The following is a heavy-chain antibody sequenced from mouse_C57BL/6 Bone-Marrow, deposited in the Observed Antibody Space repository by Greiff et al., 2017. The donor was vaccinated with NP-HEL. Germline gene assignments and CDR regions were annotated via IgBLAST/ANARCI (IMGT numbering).Heavy chain of an antibody. CDR2: IYPGDGDT. Sequence: LQESGPELVKPGASVKISCKASGYAFSSSWMNWVKQRPGKGLEWIGRIYPGDGDTNYNGKFKGKATLTADKSSSTAYMQLSSLTSEDSAVYFCASYSRGYWGQGTTLTVSS. V-gene: IGHV1-82*01. J-gene: IGHJ2*01. CDR1: GYAFSSSW. D-gene: IGHD2-10*01. CDR3: ASYSRGY.